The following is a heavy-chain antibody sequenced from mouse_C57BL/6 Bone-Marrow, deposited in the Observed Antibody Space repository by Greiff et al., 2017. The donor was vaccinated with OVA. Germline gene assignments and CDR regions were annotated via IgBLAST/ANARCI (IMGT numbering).Heavy chain of an antibody. CDR1: GFTFSSYA. CDR3: TRDGYYAKDY. V-gene: IGHV5-9-1*02. J-gene: IGHJ4*01. CDR2: ISSGGDYI. Sequence: EVKVVESGEGLVKPGGSLKLSCAASGFTFSSYAMSWVRQTPEKRLEWVAYISSGGDYIYYADTVKGRFTISRDKARNTLYLQMSSLKSEDTAMYYCTRDGYYAKDYWGQGTSVTVSS. D-gene: IGHD2-3*01.